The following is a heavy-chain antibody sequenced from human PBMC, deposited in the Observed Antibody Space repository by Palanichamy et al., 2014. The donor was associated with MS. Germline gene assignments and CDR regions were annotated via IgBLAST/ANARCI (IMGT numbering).Heavy chain of an antibody. CDR3: ARRGSYGYDY. D-gene: IGHD5-18*01. CDR1: GYTFTGYY. Sequence: QVQLVQSGAEVKKSGASVKVSCKTSGYTFTGYYIHWVRQAPGQELEWMGWIDRYSDGTNYAQKFEGRVTMTRDTSISTAYMELGTLRSDDTAVYYCARRGSYGYDYWGQGTLVTVSS. V-gene: IGHV1-2*02. CDR2: IDRYSDGT. J-gene: IGHJ4*02.